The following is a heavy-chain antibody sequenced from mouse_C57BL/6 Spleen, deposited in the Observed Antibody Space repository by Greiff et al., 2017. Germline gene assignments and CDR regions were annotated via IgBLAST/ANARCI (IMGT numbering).Heavy chain of an antibody. Sequence: VQLQQSGAELVMPGASVKLSCKASGYTFTSYWMHWVKQRPGQGLEWIGEIDPSDSYTNYNQKFKGKSTLTVDKSSSTAYMQLSSLTSEDSAVYYCARKSFYYGSSYDWYFDVWGTGTTVTVSS. CDR1: GYTFTSYW. D-gene: IGHD1-1*01. CDR2: IDPSDSYT. CDR3: ARKSFYYGSSYDWYFDV. V-gene: IGHV1-69*01. J-gene: IGHJ1*03.